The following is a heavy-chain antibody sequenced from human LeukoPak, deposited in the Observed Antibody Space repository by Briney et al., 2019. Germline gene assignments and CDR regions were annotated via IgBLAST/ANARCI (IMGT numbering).Heavy chain of an antibody. CDR2: IIPIFGTA. J-gene: IGHJ3*02. Sequence: GASVKVSCKASGGTFSSYAISWVRQAPGQGLEWMGGIIPIFGTANYAQKFQGRVTITADKSTSTAYMELSSLRSEDTAVYYCACLTTADAFDIWGQGTMVTVSS. CDR3: ACLTTADAFDI. V-gene: IGHV1-69*06. D-gene: IGHD3-22*01. CDR1: GGTFSSYA.